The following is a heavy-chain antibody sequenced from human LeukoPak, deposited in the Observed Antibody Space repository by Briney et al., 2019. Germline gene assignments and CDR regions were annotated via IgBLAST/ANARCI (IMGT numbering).Heavy chain of an antibody. CDR3: ARHEAIVVVPAAMGGWFDP. CDR2: IYYSGST. D-gene: IGHD2-2*01. J-gene: IGHJ5*02. Sequence: SETLSLTCTVSGGSISSSSYYWGWIRQPPGKGLEWIGSIYYSGSTYYNPSLKSRVTISVDTSKNQFSLKLSSVTAADTAVYYCARHEAIVVVPAAMGGWFDPWGQGTLVTVSS. V-gene: IGHV4-39*01. CDR1: GGSISSSSYY.